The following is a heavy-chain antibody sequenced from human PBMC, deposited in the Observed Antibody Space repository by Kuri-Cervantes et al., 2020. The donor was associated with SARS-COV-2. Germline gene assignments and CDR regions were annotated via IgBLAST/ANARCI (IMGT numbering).Heavy chain of an antibody. CDR1: GGSISSSSYY. Sequence: GSLRLSCTVSGGSISSSSYYWGWIRQPPGKGLEWIGYIYYSGSTNYNPSLKSRVTISVDTSKNQFSLKLSSVTAADTAVYYCARGAMVRGPKYYFDYWGQGTLVTVSS. CDR2: IYYSGST. V-gene: IGHV4-61*05. CDR3: ARGAMVRGPKYYFDY. J-gene: IGHJ4*02. D-gene: IGHD3-10*01.